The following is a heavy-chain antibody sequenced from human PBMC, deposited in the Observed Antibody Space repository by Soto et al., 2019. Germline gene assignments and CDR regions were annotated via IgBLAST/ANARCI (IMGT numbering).Heavy chain of an antibody. D-gene: IGHD4-4*01. V-gene: IGHV3-21*01. CDR2: ISSGSSYI. Sequence: GGSLRLSCAASGFTFSTYSMNWVRQAPGKGLEWVSSISSGSSYIYYADSVKGRFTISRDNAKNSLYLQMNSLRAEDTAVYYCARAGPLDYRVYSDYWGQGTLVTVSS. J-gene: IGHJ4*02. CDR3: ARAGPLDYRVYSDY. CDR1: GFTFSTYS.